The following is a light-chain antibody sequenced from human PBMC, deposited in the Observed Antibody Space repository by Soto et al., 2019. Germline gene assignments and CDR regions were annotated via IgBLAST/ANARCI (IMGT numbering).Light chain of an antibody. Sequence: EIVLTQSPGTLSLSPGERATLSCRASQSVSSSYLAWYQQKPGQAPRLLIYGASSRATGIPDRFSGSGSGTDFTLTISRLEPKDFAVYYCQQYGRSSYTFGPGTKLEIK. CDR2: GAS. J-gene: IGKJ2*01. CDR3: QQYGRSSYT. CDR1: QSVSSSY. V-gene: IGKV3-20*01.